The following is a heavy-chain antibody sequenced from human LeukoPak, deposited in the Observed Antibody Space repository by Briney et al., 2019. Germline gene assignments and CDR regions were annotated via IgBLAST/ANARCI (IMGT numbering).Heavy chain of an antibody. CDR2: ISSRGSTI. J-gene: IGHJ6*03. CDR1: GCTFSSYE. CDR3: ARVPAPIFTTVRFYYYMDV. D-gene: IGHD4-17*01. V-gene: IGHV3-48*03. Sequence: PGGSLRLSCAASGCTFSSYEMNWVRQAPGRGREWVSYISSRGSTIYYADSVKGRFTISRDNAKNSLYLQMNSLRAEDTAVYYCARVPAPIFTTVRFYYYMDVWGKGTTVTVSS.